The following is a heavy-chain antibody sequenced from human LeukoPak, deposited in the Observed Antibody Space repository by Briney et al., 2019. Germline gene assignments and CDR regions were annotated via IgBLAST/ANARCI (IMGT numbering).Heavy chain of an antibody. CDR2: IYHSGST. CDR1: GYSISSGYY. V-gene: IGHV4-38-2*02. CDR3: ARDPTGKGDY. Sequence: SETLSLTCTVSGYSISSGYYWGWIRQPPGKGLEWIGSIYHSGSTYYNPSLKSRVTISVDKSKNQFSPKLSSVTAADTAVYYCARDPTGKGDYWGQGTLVTVSS. J-gene: IGHJ4*02.